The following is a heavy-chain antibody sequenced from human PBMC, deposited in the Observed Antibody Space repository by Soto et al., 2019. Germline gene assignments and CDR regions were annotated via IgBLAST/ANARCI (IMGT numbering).Heavy chain of an antibody. D-gene: IGHD3-16*02. CDR1: GFTFSSYW. J-gene: IGHJ4*02. Sequence: EVQLVESGGGLVQPGGSLRLSCAASGFTFSSYWMSWVRQAPGKGLEWVANIKQDGSEKYYVDSVKGRFTISRDNAKNSLYLQMNSLRAEDTAVYYCAREDYDYVWGSYRHGPNFDYWGQGTLVTVSS. CDR3: AREDYDYVWGSYRHGPNFDY. V-gene: IGHV3-7*01. CDR2: IKQDGSEK.